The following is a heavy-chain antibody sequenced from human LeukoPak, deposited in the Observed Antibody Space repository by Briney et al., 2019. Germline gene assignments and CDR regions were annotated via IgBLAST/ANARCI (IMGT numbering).Heavy chain of an antibody. CDR3: ARRLPRLRGPYYYGMDV. V-gene: IGHV4-34*01. Sequence: SETLSLPCAVCGGSFSGYYGSWMRRPPGRGVEWIGEINHSGCTNYNPSLKSRVTISVDTSKNQCSLKLSSVTAADTAVYYCARRLPRLRGPYYYGMDVWGKGTTVTVSS. CDR1: GGSFSGYY. D-gene: IGHD3-16*01. CDR2: INHSGCT. J-gene: IGHJ6*04.